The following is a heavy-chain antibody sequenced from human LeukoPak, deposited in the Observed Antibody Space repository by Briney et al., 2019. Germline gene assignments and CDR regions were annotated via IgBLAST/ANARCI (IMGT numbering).Heavy chain of an antibody. D-gene: IGHD3-22*01. V-gene: IGHV3-23*01. J-gene: IGHJ4*02. Sequence: HPGGSLRLSCAASGFTFSSYAMSWVRQAPGEGLEWVSAISGSGGSTYYADSVKGRFTISRDNSKNTLYLQMNSLRAEDTAVYYCAKGPKKVVITPFDYWGQGTLVTVSS. CDR3: AKGPKKVVITPFDY. CDR2: ISGSGGST. CDR1: GFTFSSYA.